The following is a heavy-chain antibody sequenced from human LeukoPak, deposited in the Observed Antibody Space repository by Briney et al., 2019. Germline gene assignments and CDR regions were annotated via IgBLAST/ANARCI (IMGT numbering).Heavy chain of an antibody. CDR2: INPNTGHT. Sequence: ASVTVSCKASGITLTDHYIHWLRQAPGQGLEWMGWINPNTGHTGYAEKFQGGVTMTRDTSIGTVYMEVASLKSDDTAVYFCARYSDNTSGLDYWGQGTLVTVS. J-gene: IGHJ4*02. D-gene: IGHD2-15*01. CDR1: GITLTDHY. CDR3: ARYSDNTSGLDY. V-gene: IGHV1-2*02.